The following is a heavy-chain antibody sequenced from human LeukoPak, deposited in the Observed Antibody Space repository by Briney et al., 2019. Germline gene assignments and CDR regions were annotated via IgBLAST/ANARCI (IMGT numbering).Heavy chain of an antibody. D-gene: IGHD3-10*01. V-gene: IGHV4-59*05. J-gene: IGHJ4*02. CDR2: IYYSGST. Sequence: SETLSLTCAVYGGSFSGYYWSWIRQPAGKGLEWIGRIYYSGSTYYNPSLKSRVTISVDTSKNQFSLKLSSVTAADTAVYYCARTRYYYNSRSYGAPYYFDYWGQGTLVTVSS. CDR1: GGSFSGYY. CDR3: ARTRYYYNSRSYGAPYYFDY.